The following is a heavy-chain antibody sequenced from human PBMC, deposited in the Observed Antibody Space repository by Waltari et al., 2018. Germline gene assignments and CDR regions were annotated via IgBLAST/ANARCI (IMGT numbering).Heavy chain of an antibody. J-gene: IGHJ4*02. Sequence: VQLVESGGGSVQPGGSLRLSCAASGFNFRNYWMSWVRQDPGKGLYGVSNIKQDGIEQYYVDSVKGRFSISRDNAKNSRFLEVNSLRVEDTAVYYCAISGFSGGCTSGCYRFWGQGTLATVSS. D-gene: IGHD6-19*01. V-gene: IGHV3-7*01. CDR3: AISGFSGGCTSGCYRF. CDR2: IKQDGIEQ. CDR1: GFNFRNYW.